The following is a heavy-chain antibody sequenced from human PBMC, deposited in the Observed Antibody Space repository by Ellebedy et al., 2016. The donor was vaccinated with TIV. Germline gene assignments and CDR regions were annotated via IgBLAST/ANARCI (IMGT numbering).Heavy chain of an antibody. CDR1: DCSISSSSYY. Sequence: MPSETLSLTCTASDCSISSSSYYWGWIRQRTGKGLVWIGEINHSGSTNYNPSLKSRVTITVDTAKNQFSLKLSSVSAADTAVYYCARRGITMVRGLPDYWGQGTLVTVSS. CDR3: ARRGITMVRGLPDY. CDR2: INHSGST. D-gene: IGHD3-10*01. V-gene: IGHV4-39*07. J-gene: IGHJ4*02.